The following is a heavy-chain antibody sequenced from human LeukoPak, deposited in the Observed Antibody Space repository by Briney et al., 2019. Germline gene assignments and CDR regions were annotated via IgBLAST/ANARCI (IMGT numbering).Heavy chain of an antibody. J-gene: IGHJ5*02. CDR2: IYYSGST. CDR1: GGSISSSSYY. Sequence: SETLSLTCTVSGGSISSSSYYWGWLRQPPGKGLEWFGSIYYSGSTYYNPSLKSRVTISVDTSKNQFSLKLSSVPAAATAVYYCARCGGGNWNDRTPMNWFVPWGQGTLFTVSS. D-gene: IGHD1-20*01. CDR3: ARCGGGNWNDRTPMNWFVP. V-gene: IGHV4-39*07.